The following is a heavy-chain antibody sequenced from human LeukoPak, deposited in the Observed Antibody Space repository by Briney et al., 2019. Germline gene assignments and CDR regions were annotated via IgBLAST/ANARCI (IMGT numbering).Heavy chain of an antibody. CDR2: ISSSSSYI. D-gene: IGHD1-26*01. CDR1: GFTFSSYE. Sequence: PGGSLRLSCAASGFTFSSYEMNWVRQAPGKGLEWVSSISSSSSYIYYADSVKGRFTISRDNAKNSLYLQMNSLRAEDTAVYYCARDREGATFSAFDIWGQGTMVTVSS. V-gene: IGHV3-21*01. J-gene: IGHJ3*02. CDR3: ARDREGATFSAFDI.